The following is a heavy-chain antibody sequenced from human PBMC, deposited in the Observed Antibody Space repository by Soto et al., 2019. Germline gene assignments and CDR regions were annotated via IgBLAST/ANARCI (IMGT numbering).Heavy chain of an antibody. J-gene: IGHJ5*02. CDR3: AKARASSWFGNWFDP. CDR1: GFTFSSYD. V-gene: IGHV3-23*01. CDR2: IDGSGGST. Sequence: EVQLLESGGGLVQPGGSLRLSCAASGFTFSSYDMSWVRQAPGKGLEWVSGIDGSGGSTYYAASVKGRFTVSRDNSKSTLYLQMDSLSAEDTALYYCAKARASSWFGNWFDPLGQGTLVTVSS. D-gene: IGHD6-13*01.